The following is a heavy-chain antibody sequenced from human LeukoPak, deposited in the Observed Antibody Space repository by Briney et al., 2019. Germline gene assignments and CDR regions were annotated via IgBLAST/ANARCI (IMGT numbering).Heavy chain of an antibody. CDR2: INPSGGST. V-gene: IGHV1-46*01. J-gene: IGHJ4*02. CDR3: ARDSPSDDSSGYKLDY. CDR1: GYTFTSYY. Sequence: ASVKVSCKASGYTFTSYYMHWVRHAPGQGLEWMGIINPSGGSTSYAQKFQGRVTMTRDTSTSKVYMELSSLRSEDTAVYYCARDSPSDDSSGYKLDYWGQGTLVTVSS. D-gene: IGHD3-22*01.